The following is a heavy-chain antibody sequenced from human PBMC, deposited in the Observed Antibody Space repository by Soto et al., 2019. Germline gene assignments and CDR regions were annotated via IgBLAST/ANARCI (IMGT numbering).Heavy chain of an antibody. V-gene: IGHV3-74*01. Sequence: EVQLVESGGGLVQPGGSLRLSCAASGFTFSSYWMHWVRQAPGKGLVWVSRINSDGSSTSYADAVKGRFTISRDNAKNTLYLQMNSLRAEDTAVYYCARDWVEWGVYYFDYWGQGTLVTVSS. J-gene: IGHJ4*02. CDR2: INSDGSST. CDR3: ARDWVEWGVYYFDY. CDR1: GFTFSSYW. D-gene: IGHD1-26*01.